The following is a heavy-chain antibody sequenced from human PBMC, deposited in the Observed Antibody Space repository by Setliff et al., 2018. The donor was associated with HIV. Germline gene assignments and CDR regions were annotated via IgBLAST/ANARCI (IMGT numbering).Heavy chain of an antibody. CDR2: INPNSGGT. CDR3: ARGDYDSSGYYFDY. CDR1: GYTFTGYY. V-gene: IGHV1-2*06. J-gene: IGHJ4*02. D-gene: IGHD3-22*01. Sequence: ASVNVSCKASGYTFTGYYMHWVRQAPGQGLEWMGRINPNSGGTNYAQKFQGRVTMTRDTSISTAYMELSRLRSDDTAVYYCARGDYDSSGYYFDYWGQGTLVTVSS.